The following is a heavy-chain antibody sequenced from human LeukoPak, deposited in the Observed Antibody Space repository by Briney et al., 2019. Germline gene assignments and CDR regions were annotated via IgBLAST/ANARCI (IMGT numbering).Heavy chain of an antibody. Sequence: SETLSLTCTVSGGSISSGGYYWSWIRQPPGKGLEWIGEINHSGSTNYNPSLKSRVTISVDTSKNQFSLKLSSVTAADTAVYYCARRVGATVDYWGQGTLVTVSS. CDR1: GGSISSGGYY. D-gene: IGHD1-26*01. CDR3: ARRVGATVDY. CDR2: INHSGST. V-gene: IGHV4-39*07. J-gene: IGHJ4*02.